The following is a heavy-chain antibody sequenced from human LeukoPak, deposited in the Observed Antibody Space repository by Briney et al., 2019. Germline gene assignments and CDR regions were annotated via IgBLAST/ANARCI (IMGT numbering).Heavy chain of an antibody. CDR2: ISAYVGNT. V-gene: IGHV1-18*01. D-gene: IGHD6-19*01. CDR1: GYTFTSYG. Sequence: GASVKVSRKASGYTFTSYGISWVRQAPGQGLEWMGWISAYVGNTNYAQKLQGRVTMTTDTSTSTAYMELRSLRSDDTAVYYCARDRRGFSSGWSLDYWGQGTLVTVSS. J-gene: IGHJ4*02. CDR3: ARDRRGFSSGWSLDY.